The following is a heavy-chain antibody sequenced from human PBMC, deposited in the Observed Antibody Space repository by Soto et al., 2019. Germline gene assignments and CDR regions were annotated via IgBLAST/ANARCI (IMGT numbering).Heavy chain of an antibody. V-gene: IGHV1-8*02. D-gene: IGHD3-10*01. Sequence: QVQLVQSGAEVKKPGASVKVSCKTSGYTFTNDDINWVRQAAGQGLEWIGWMSPNSGNTGYAQKFQGRVTLTRDTSISTAYMELSSLRSEDTAVYYCARGMSDGFGEVPWGQGTLVTVSS. CDR1: GYTFTNDD. J-gene: IGHJ5*02. CDR3: ARGMSDGFGEVP. CDR2: MSPNSGNT.